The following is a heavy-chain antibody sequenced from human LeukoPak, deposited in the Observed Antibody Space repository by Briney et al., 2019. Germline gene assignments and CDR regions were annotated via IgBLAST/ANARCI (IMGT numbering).Heavy chain of an antibody. V-gene: IGHV1-8*03. Sequence: GASVKVSCKASGYTFTSFDINWVRQATGQGLEWMGWMNPNSGNTGYAQKFQGRVTITRNTSISTAYMELSSLRSEDTAVYYCARGPILGPGGEAFDIWGQGTMVTVSS. D-gene: IGHD3-9*01. J-gene: IGHJ3*02. CDR2: MNPNSGNT. CDR1: GYTFTSFD. CDR3: ARGPILGPGGEAFDI.